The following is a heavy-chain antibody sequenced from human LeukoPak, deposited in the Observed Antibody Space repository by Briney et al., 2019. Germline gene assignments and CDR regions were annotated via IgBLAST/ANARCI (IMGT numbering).Heavy chain of an antibody. CDR2: IWYDGSNK. J-gene: IGHJ4*02. V-gene: IGHV3-33*01. CDR1: GFTFSSYG. Sequence: GRSLRLSCAASGFTFSSYGMHWVRQAPGKGLEWVAVIWYDGSNKYYADPVKGRFTISRDNSKNTLYLQMNSLRAEDTAVYYCARGYYYDSSGYFDYWGQGTLVTVSS. CDR3: ARGYYYDSSGYFDY. D-gene: IGHD3-22*01.